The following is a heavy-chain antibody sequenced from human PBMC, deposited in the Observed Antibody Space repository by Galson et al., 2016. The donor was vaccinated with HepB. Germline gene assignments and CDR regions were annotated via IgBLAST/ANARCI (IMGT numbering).Heavy chain of an antibody. CDR3: AKWERCLDWRRYTYYGMAV. CDR2: ISDRGGYM. CDR1: GFTFSDYY. D-gene: IGHD3-9*01. Sequence: SLRLSCAASGFTFSDYYMHWLRQAPGKGLEWVSCISDRGGYMYYADSVKGRFAISRDNADNSLFLQMNSLRAEDTAVYYCAKWERCLDWRRYTYYGMAVWGKGTTVTVSS. J-gene: IGHJ6*04. V-gene: IGHV3-11*01.